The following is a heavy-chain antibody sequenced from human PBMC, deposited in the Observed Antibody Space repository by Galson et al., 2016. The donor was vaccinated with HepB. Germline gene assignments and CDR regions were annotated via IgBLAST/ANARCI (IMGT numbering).Heavy chain of an antibody. Sequence: PALVKPTQTLTLTCTVSGFSLSTRGVGAGWIRQPPGKALEWLAMSYWDDDKRYSPSLKSRLTVTRDTSNNQVVLTMTNMDPVDTATYYCVREESGPIDSWGQGTLVTVSS. CDR2: SYWDDDK. D-gene: IGHD3-10*01. J-gene: IGHJ4*02. CDR3: VREESGPIDS. V-gene: IGHV2-5*02. CDR1: GFSLSTRGVG.